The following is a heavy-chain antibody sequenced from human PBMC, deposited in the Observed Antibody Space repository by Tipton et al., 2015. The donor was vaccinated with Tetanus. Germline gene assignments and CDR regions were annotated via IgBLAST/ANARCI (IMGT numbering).Heavy chain of an antibody. CDR2: IDPNSGGT. D-gene: IGHD3-22*01. CDR3: ARDRGDYIYYGMDV. V-gene: IGHV1-2*02. Sequence: QVQLVQSGAEVKKPRASVKVSCKASGYTFTGYYIYWVRQAPGQGLEWMGWIDPNSGGTVYAQKFQGRVTMTRDTSISTAYMELRSLRSDDPAVYYCARDRGDYIYYGMDVWGPGTTVTVS. J-gene: IGHJ6*02. CDR1: GYTFTGYY.